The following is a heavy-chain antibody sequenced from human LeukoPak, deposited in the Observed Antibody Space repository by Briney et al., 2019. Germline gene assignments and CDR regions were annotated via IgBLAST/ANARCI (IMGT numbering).Heavy chain of an antibody. CDR2: INHSGST. Sequence: SETLSLTCAVYGGSFSGYYWNWIRQPPGKGLDWIGEINHSGSTNYNPSLKSRVTISVDTSKNQFSLKLSSVTAADTAVYYCASSYYGSGSYLRALDIWGLGTMVTVSS. J-gene: IGHJ3*02. V-gene: IGHV4-34*01. CDR3: ASSYYGSGSYLRALDI. CDR1: GGSFSGYY. D-gene: IGHD3-10*01.